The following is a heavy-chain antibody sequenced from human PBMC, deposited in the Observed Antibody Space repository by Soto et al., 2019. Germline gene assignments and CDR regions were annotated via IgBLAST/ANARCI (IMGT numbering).Heavy chain of an antibody. CDR3: ARGARAGVATIWDYYYYYMDV. CDR2: MNPNSGNT. CDR1: GYTFTSYD. J-gene: IGHJ6*03. D-gene: IGHD5-12*01. V-gene: IGHV1-8*01. Sequence: ASVKVSCKASGYTFTSYDINWVRQATGQGLEWMGWMNPNSGNTGYAQKFQGRVTMTRNASISTAYMELSSLRSEDTAVYYCARGARAGVATIWDYYYYYMDVWGKGITVTVSS.